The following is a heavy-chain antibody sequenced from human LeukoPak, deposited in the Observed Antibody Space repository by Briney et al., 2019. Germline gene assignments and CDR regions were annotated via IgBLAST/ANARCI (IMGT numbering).Heavy chain of an antibody. CDR3: ARGPYDFWSGSYFDY. J-gene: IGHJ4*02. Sequence: GGSLRLSCAASGFTVSSNYMRWVRQAPGKGLEWVSVIYSGGSTYYADSVKGRFTISRDNSKNTLYLQMNSLRAEDTAVYYCARGPYDFWSGSYFDYWGQGTLVTVSS. V-gene: IGHV3-66*02. CDR1: GFTVSSNY. D-gene: IGHD3-3*01. CDR2: IYSGGST.